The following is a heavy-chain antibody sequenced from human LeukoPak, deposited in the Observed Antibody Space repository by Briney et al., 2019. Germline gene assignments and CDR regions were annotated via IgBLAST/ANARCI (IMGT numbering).Heavy chain of an antibody. D-gene: IGHD1-1*01. CDR2: INHSGST. J-gene: IGHJ6*02. CDR1: GGSFSGYY. Sequence: SETLSLTCAVYGGSFSGYYWSWIRQPPGKGLEWIGEINHSGSTNYNPSLKSRVTISVDTSKNQFSLKLSSVTAADTAVYYCARGLTQLGYYGVDVWGQGTTVTVSS. CDR3: ARGLTQLGYYGVDV. V-gene: IGHV4-34*01.